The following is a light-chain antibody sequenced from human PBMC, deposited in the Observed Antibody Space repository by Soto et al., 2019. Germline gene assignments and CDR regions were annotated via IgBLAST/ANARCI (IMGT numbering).Light chain of an antibody. CDR1: QSVSSN. V-gene: IGKV3D-15*01. Sequence: IVITQSPATLSVSPGERATLSCRASQSVSSNLAWYQQKPGQAPRLLIYGASTRATGIPARFSGSGSGTEFTLTISSLQSEDFEVYYCQQYNNGPRAFGGGTKVDI. CDR3: QQYNNGPRA. CDR2: GAS. J-gene: IGKJ4*01.